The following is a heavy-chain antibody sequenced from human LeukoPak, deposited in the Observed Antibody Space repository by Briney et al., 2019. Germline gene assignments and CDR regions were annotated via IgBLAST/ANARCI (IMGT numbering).Heavy chain of an antibody. CDR1: GGSFSGYY. Sequence: SETLSLTCAVYGGSFSGYYWSWIRQPPGKGLEWIGEINHSGSTNYNPSLKSRVTISVDTSKNQFSLKLSSVTAADTAVYYCARAWGLRSNYWWFDPWGQGTLVTVSS. CDR2: INHSGST. J-gene: IGHJ5*02. CDR3: ARAWGLRSNYWWFDP. D-gene: IGHD4-11*01. V-gene: IGHV4-34*01.